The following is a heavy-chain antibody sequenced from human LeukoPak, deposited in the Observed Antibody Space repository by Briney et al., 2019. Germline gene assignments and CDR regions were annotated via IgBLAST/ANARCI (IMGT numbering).Heavy chain of an antibody. CDR3: ARDATTEIGTVYMDV. Sequence: GGSLRLSCAASGFTVSRNYMSWVRQAPGKGLEWVLHISTSGNIIHYADSVKGRFTISRDNAKNSLYLQMNSLRAEDTALYFCARDATTEIGTVYMDVWGKGTTVTISS. D-gene: IGHD1-1*01. V-gene: IGHV3-11*04. J-gene: IGHJ6*03. CDR2: ISTSGNII. CDR1: GFTVSRNY.